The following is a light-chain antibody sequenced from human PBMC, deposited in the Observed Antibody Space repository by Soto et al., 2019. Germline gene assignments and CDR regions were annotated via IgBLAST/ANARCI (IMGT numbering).Light chain of an antibody. V-gene: IGLV2-8*01. CDR3: NSYAGSNSFV. CDR2: EVN. Sequence: QSVLTQPPSASGSPGQSVTISCTGTSSDVGGYNYVSWYQQHPGKAPKLVIFEVNKRPSGAPDRFSGSKSGNTASLTVSGLQTEDEADYYCNSYAGSNSFVFGTGTKVTVL. J-gene: IGLJ1*01. CDR1: SSDVGGYNY.